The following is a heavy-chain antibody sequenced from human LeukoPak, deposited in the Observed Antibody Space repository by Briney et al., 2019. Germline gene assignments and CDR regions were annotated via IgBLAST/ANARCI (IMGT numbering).Heavy chain of an antibody. Sequence: GGSLRLSCAASGFTFSSYAMSWVRQAPGKGLEWVSAISGSGGSTYYADSVKGRFTISRDNSKNTLYLQMNSLKTEDTAVYYCTTDPDSSGYYLQNFDYWGQGTLVTVSS. J-gene: IGHJ4*02. CDR2: ISGSGGST. D-gene: IGHD3-22*01. CDR3: TTDPDSSGYYLQNFDY. V-gene: IGHV3-23*01. CDR1: GFTFSSYA.